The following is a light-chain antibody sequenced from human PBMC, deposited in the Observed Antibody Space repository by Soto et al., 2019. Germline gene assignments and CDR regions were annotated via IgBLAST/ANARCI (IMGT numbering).Light chain of an antibody. CDR2: DTS. J-gene: IGKJ4*01. V-gene: IGKV3-15*01. CDR3: QHYVNWPFT. Sequence: EIVMTQSPATLSVSPGEGATLSCRASQGIGDTLAWYQQKPGQPPRLLIYDTSIRATGVPGRFTGSRSGAEFTLTISSLRSEDFAVYYCQHYVNWPFTFGGGSKVESK. CDR1: QGIGDT.